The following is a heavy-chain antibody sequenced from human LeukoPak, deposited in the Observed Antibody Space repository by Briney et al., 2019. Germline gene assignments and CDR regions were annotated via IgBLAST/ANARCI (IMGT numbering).Heavy chain of an antibody. CDR3: ARDPMQEYCGGDCYSP. V-gene: IGHV1-69*13. J-gene: IGHJ5*02. CDR2: IIPTFGTA. Sequence: SVKVSCKASGGTFSSYAISWVRQAPGQGLEWMGGIIPTFGTANYAQKFQGRVTITADESTSTAYMELSSLRSEDTAVYYCARDPMQEYCGGDCYSPWGQGTLVTVSS. D-gene: IGHD2-21*02. CDR1: GGTFSSYA.